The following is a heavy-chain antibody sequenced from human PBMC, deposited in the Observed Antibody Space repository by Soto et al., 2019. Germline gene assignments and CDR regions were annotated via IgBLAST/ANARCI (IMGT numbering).Heavy chain of an antibody. Sequence: EVQLVESWGGLVQPGESLRLSCTTSGLSFSGAWMYWVRQTPGNGPEWVGRIKSKTYCETTDYSSPVRGRFTISRDHSTSTLYLPMDNLRTDDTAVYYCGITSWQIVGAQWPSSWGQGTLVTVSS. D-gene: IGHD1-26*01. CDR2: IKSKTYCETT. CDR3: GITSWQIVGAQWPSS. J-gene: IGHJ4*02. CDR1: GLSFSGAW. V-gene: IGHV3-15*01.